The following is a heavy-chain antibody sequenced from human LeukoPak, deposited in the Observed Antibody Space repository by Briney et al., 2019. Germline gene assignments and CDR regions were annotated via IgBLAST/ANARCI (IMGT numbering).Heavy chain of an antibody. CDR3: ARHIARMVRGVIGDAFDI. Sequence: SETLSLTCAVYGGSFSGYYWSWIRQPPGKGLEWIGESNHSGSTNYNPSLKSRVTISVDTSKNQFSLKLSSVTAADTAVYYCARHIARMVRGVIGDAFDIWGQGAMVTVSS. J-gene: IGHJ3*02. CDR1: GGSFSGYY. CDR2: SNHSGST. D-gene: IGHD3-10*01. V-gene: IGHV4-34*01.